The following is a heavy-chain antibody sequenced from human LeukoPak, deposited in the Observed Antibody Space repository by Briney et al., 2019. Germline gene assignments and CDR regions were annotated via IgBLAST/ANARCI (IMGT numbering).Heavy chain of an antibody. D-gene: IGHD4-17*01. CDR3: ARDYQAGDHHFDY. V-gene: IGHV3-48*02. CDR1: GIPFSSYS. J-gene: IGHJ4*02. Sequence: GGSLRLSCAASGIPFSSYSINWVRQAPGKGLEWVSYISSGSSTIYYADSVKGRFAISRDNAKNSLYLQMNRLRDEDTTVYYCARDYQAGDHHFDYWGQGTLVAVSS. CDR2: ISSGSSTI.